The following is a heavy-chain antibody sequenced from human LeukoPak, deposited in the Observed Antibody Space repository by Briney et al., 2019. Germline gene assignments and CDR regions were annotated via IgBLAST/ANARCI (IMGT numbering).Heavy chain of an antibody. J-gene: IGHJ4*02. CDR3: AKDETPYYDILTGFGSAGL. CDR2: ISSSGSTI. Sequence: QPGGSLRLSCAASGFTFSSYEMNWVRQAPGKGLEWVSYISSSGSTIYYADSVKGRFTISRDNSKNTLYLQMNSLRAEDTAVYYCAKDETPYYDILTGFGSAGLWGQGTLVTASS. CDR1: GFTFSSYE. V-gene: IGHV3-48*03. D-gene: IGHD3-9*01.